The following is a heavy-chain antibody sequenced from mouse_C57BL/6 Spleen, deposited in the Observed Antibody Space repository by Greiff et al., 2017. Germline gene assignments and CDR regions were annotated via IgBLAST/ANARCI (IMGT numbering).Heavy chain of an antibody. Sequence: EVMLVESEGGLVQPGSSMKLSCTASGFTFSDYYMAWVRQVPEKGLEWVANINYDGSSTYYLDSLKSRFIISRDNAKNLLYLQMSSLKSEDTATYYCARDYYGSSYWYFDVWGTGTPVTVSS. CDR1: GFTFSDYY. CDR3: ARDYYGSSYWYFDV. V-gene: IGHV5-16*01. D-gene: IGHD1-1*01. CDR2: INYDGSST. J-gene: IGHJ1*03.